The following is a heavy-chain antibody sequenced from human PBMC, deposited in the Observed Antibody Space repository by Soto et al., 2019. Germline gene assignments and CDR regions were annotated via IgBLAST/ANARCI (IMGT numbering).Heavy chain of an antibody. Sequence: QVQLVESGGGVVQPGRSLRLSCAASGFTFSAHAMHWVRQAPGKGLEWVAVISYDGSSYYGDSVRGRFTISRDNPKKTVYLQMRSLTTEDTATSVCRTGGVVLAPATYTNWVDPWRQGTLVTVSP. J-gene: IGHJ5*02. V-gene: IGHV3-30*04. D-gene: IGHD2-2*01. CDR3: RTGGVVLAPATYTNWVDP. CDR1: GFTFSAHA. CDR2: ISYDGSS.